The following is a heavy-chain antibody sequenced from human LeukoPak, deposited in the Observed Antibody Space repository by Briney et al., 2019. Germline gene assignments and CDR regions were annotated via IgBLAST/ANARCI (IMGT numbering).Heavy chain of an antibody. CDR3: ALPRGYGDYVGWFTYMDV. CDR1: VFTFSDYY. CDR2: ISSSGSTI. V-gene: IGHV3-11*04. D-gene: IGHD4-17*01. Sequence: PGGTLRLSCAASVFTFSDYYMSWIRQAPGKGLEGVSYISSSGSTIYYADSVKGRFTISRDNAKNSLYLQVNRLRAEDTAVYYCALPRGYGDYVGWFTYMDVWGKGTTVTVSS. J-gene: IGHJ6*03.